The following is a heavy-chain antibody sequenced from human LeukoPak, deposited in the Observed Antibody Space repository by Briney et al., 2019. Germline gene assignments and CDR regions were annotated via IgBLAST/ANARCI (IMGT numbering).Heavy chain of an antibody. CDR3: AKGTGSRLRYYFDY. D-gene: IGHD1-14*01. CDR1: GFAFSSYA. V-gene: IGHV3-23*01. CDR2: LSGSGGST. Sequence: EPGGSLRLSCAASGFAFSSYAMSWVRQAPGKGLEWVSGLSGSGGSTHYADSVKGRFTISRDNSKNTLYLQMNSLRAEDTAVYYCAKGTGSRLRYYFDYWGQGTLVTVSS. J-gene: IGHJ4*02.